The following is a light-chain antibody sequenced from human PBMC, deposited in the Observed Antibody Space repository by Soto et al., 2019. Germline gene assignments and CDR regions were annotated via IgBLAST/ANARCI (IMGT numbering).Light chain of an antibody. Sequence: DIQMTQSPSSLSASVGDRVTITCRASQSISSYLNWYQQKPGKAPKLLIYAASSLKSGVPSRFSGSRSGTDFTLTISSLQPEDFATYYCQQSYSTPPTFGQGTKLEIK. CDR1: QSISSY. V-gene: IGKV1-39*01. CDR3: QQSYSTPPT. J-gene: IGKJ2*01. CDR2: AAS.